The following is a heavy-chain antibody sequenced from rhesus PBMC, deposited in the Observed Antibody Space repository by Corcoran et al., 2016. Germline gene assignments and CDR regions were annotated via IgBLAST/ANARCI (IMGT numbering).Heavy chain of an antibody. CDR1: GASISGGSY. Sequence: VQLQESGPGLLKPSETLSLPCPVSGASISGGSYWGWIRPPPGTGLEGIGNIYGYSASTYYNPALKRRVTNSKDTSKDQFSLKLSSVTAADTAVYYCARDVAYRGYRIDAFDFWGQGLRVTVSS. CDR2: IYGYSAST. V-gene: IGHV4S7*01. D-gene: IGHD5-24*01. J-gene: IGHJ3*01. CDR3: ARDVAYRGYRIDAFDF.